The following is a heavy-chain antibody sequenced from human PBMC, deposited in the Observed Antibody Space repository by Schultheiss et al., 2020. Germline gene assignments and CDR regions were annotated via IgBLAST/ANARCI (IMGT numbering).Heavy chain of an antibody. CDR3: ARPIPGLFPQPFDS. V-gene: IGHV3-30*03. J-gene: IGHJ4*02. D-gene: IGHD2-21*01. CDR1: RFIINDFD. Sequence: GGSLRLSCTAFRFIINDFDMRWVRQRPGKGLEWVAAISYADGSEQYYADSVKGRFTISRDTSTNTLYLHMNNLRLDDTGVYFCARPIPGLFPQPFDSWGQGTLVTVSS. CDR2: ISYADGSEQ.